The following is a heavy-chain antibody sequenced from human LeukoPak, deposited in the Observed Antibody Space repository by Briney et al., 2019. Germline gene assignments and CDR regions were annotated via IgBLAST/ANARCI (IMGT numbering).Heavy chain of an antibody. CDR2: IDPSDSYT. CDR3: ARHEYDFWGGYHQNWFDP. D-gene: IGHD3-3*01. V-gene: IGHV5-10-1*01. Sequence: GESLKISCKGSGYSFTSYWISWVRQMPGKGLEWMGRIDPSDSYTNYSPSFQGHVTISADKSISTAYLQWSSLRASDTAMYYCARHEYDFWGGYHQNWFDPWGQGTLVTVSS. CDR1: GYSFTSYW. J-gene: IGHJ5*02.